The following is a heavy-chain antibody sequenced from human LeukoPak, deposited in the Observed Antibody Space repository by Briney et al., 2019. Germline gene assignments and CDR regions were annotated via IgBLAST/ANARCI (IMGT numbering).Heavy chain of an antibody. CDR2: INSDGSTA. Sequence: PGGSLRLSCAAPGFTFSRFWMHWVRQAPGKGLMWVSRINSDGSTATYADSVKGRFTISRDNAKDTLYLEMSSLRAEDTAVYYCARGTMIQGDNWFDPWGQGTLVTVSS. D-gene: IGHD3-22*01. CDR1: GFTFSRFW. CDR3: ARGTMIQGDNWFDP. J-gene: IGHJ5*02. V-gene: IGHV3-74*01.